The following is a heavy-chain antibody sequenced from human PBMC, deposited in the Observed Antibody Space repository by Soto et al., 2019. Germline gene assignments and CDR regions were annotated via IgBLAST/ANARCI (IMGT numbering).Heavy chain of an antibody. CDR1: GYSFTSYW. J-gene: IGHJ5*02. V-gene: IGHV5-51*01. Sequence: HGESLKISCKGSGYSFTSYWIGWVRQMPGKGLEWVGIIYPGDSDTRYSPSFQGQVTISADKSISTAYLQWSSLKASDTAMYYCARAIVGATTWLAPWGQGTLVTVSS. D-gene: IGHD1-26*01. CDR2: IYPGDSDT. CDR3: ARAIVGATTWLAP.